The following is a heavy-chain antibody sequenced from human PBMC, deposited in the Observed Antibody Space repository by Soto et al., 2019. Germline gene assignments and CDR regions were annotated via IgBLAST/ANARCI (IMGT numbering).Heavy chain of an antibody. Sequence: KTSETLFLTCAVYGGSFSGYYWSWIRQPPGKGLEWIGEINHSGSTNYNPSLKSRVTISVDTSKNQFSLKLSSVTAADTAVYYCARGFCCSGGSCYCVDYWGQGTLVTVSS. D-gene: IGHD2-15*01. CDR1: GGSFSGYY. CDR2: INHSGST. CDR3: ARGFCCSGGSCYCVDY. J-gene: IGHJ4*02. V-gene: IGHV4-34*01.